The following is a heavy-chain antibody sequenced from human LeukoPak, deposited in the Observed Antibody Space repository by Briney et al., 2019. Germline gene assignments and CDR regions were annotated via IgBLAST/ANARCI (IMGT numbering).Heavy chain of an antibody. D-gene: IGHD4-11*01. CDR1: GYSISSGYF. Sequence: SETLSLTCAVSGYSISSGYFWGWIRQPPGKGLEWIGSIYHSGSTYYNPSLKSRVTVSVDTSKNQFSLKVNSVTAADTAVYYCARLTTTSPEDFWGQGTLVTASS. CDR3: ARLTTTSPEDF. V-gene: IGHV4-38-2*01. J-gene: IGHJ4*02. CDR2: IYHSGST.